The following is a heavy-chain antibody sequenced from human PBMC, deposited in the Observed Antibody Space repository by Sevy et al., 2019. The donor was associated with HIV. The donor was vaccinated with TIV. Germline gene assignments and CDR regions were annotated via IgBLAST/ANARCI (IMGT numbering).Heavy chain of an antibody. D-gene: IGHD2-15*01. Sequence: ASVKVSCKASGGTVSSYAISWVRQAPGQGLEWMGGTIPIFGTANYAQKFQGRVTITADESTSTAYMELSSLRSEDTAVYYCARMGCSGGSCYSGNYYYYGMDVWGQWTTVTVSS. CDR1: GGTVSSYA. J-gene: IGHJ6*02. V-gene: IGHV1-69*13. CDR2: TIPIFGTA. CDR3: ARMGCSGGSCYSGNYYYYGMDV.